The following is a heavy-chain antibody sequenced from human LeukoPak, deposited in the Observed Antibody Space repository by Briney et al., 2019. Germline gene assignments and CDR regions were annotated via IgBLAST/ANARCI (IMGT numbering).Heavy chain of an antibody. D-gene: IGHD6-19*01. Sequence: GGSLGLSCAASGFTFSSYGMHWVRQAPGKGLEWVAVISYDGSNKYYADSVKGRFTISRDNSKNTLYLQMNSLRAEDTAVYYCARIAVAGAVGYWGQGTLVTVSS. J-gene: IGHJ4*02. V-gene: IGHV3-30*03. CDR2: ISYDGSNK. CDR3: ARIAVAGAVGY. CDR1: GFTFSSYG.